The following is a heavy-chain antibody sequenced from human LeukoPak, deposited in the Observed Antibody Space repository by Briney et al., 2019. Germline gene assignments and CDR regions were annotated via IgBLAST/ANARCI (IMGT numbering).Heavy chain of an antibody. CDR2: ISGSGGTT. CDR3: ARASGIGTLDY. CDR1: GITLSNYG. Sequence: GGSLRLSCAVSGITLSNYGMSWVRQAPGKGLEWVAGISGSGGTTNYADSVKGRFTISRDNAKNSLYLQMNSLRAEDTAVYYCARASGIGTLDYWGQGTLVTVSS. J-gene: IGHJ4*02. V-gene: IGHV3-23*01. D-gene: IGHD3-10*01.